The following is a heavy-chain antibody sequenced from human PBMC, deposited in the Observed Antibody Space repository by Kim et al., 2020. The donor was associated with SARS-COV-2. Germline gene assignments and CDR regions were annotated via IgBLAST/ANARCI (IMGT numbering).Heavy chain of an antibody. D-gene: IGHD3-10*01. CDR2: VRSSTGTI. J-gene: IGHJ4*02. CDR1: GFTFSSYS. Sequence: GGSLRLSCAASGFTFSSYSMNWVRQAPGKGLEWVSYVRSSTGTIWYADSVKGRFTISSDNAENSLYLQMNSLTDEDTAVYYCARDWAYGFDYWGRGILVTVSS. CDR3: ARDWAYGFDY. V-gene: IGHV3-48*02.